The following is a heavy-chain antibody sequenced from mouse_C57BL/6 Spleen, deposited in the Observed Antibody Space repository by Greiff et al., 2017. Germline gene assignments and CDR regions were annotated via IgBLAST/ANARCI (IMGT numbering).Heavy chain of an antibody. CDR3: ARDVRLRRGYFDY. CDR2: ISDGGSYT. V-gene: IGHV5-4*01. CDR1: GFTFSSYA. D-gene: IGHD2-4*01. Sequence: EVKLVESGGGLVKPGGSLKLSCAASGFTFSSYAMSWVRQTPEKRLEWVATISDGGSYTYYPDNVKGRFTISRDNAKNNLYLQMSHLKSEDTAMYYCARDVRLRRGYFDYWGQGTTLTVSS. J-gene: IGHJ2*01.